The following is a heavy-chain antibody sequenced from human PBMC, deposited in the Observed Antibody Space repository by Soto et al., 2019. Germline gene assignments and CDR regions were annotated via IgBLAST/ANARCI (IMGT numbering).Heavy chain of an antibody. J-gene: IGHJ6*02. CDR1: GYSFTSYW. CDR3: DMAAFVAYVMIA. CDR2: LYPGDSDT. Sequence: PWESLKISCKGSGYSFTSYWIGWVRQMPGKGLEWMGILYPGDSDTRYSPSFQGQVTISADKSISPAYLQWRSLKTSDTAMYYCDMAAFVAYVMIAWGQGTKAAAS. D-gene: IGHD6-25*01. V-gene: IGHV5-51*01.